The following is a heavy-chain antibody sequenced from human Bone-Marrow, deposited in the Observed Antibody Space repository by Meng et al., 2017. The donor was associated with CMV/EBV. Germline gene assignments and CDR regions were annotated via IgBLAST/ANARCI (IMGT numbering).Heavy chain of an antibody. CDR3: ARGTMIRGVITPLFDF. Sequence: FSFSRYCMHWVRQAPGKGLVWGSRIKGDGSSTSYADSVKGRFTMSGDNAENTLYLQMNNLRAEDTAVYYCARGTMIRGVITPLFDFWGQGTLVTVSS. CDR2: IKGDGSST. V-gene: IGHV3-74*01. D-gene: IGHD3-10*01. CDR1: FSFSRYC. J-gene: IGHJ4*02.